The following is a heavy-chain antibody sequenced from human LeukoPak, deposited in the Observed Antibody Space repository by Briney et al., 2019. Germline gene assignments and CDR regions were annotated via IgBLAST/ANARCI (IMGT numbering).Heavy chain of an antibody. J-gene: IGHJ6*03. CDR1: GGTFNSYA. CDR3: ASGSLGDGYGVGDYYQYMDV. D-gene: IGHD5-24*01. Sequence: SVKVSCKASGGTFNSYAISWVRQAPGQGLEWMGGIMPLFGAANYAQEFQGRVTFTTDESASTAYMEVSSLRSEDTAVYYCASGSLGDGYGVGDYYQYMDVWGKGTTVTVSS. V-gene: IGHV1-69*05. CDR2: IMPLFGAA.